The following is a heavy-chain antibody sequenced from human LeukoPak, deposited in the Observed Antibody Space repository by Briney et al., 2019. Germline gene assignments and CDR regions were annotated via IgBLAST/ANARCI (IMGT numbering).Heavy chain of an antibody. CDR1: EFTFSRHC. Sequence: TGGSLRLSCAASEFTFSRHCMSWVRQASGKGLEWVANIKQDGSDKYYVDSVKGRFTISRDNAKNTLYLQMNSLKAEDTAAYYCAREITLDYWGQGTLVTVSS. CDR2: IKQDGSDK. V-gene: IGHV3-7*01. D-gene: IGHD3-10*01. J-gene: IGHJ4*02. CDR3: AREITLDY.